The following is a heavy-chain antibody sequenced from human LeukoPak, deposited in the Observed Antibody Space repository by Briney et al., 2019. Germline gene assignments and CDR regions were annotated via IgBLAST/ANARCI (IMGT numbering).Heavy chain of an antibody. CDR3: ARDLMGATHYFQH. CDR2: IKQDGSEK. CDR1: GFTFSGYW. V-gene: IGHV3-7*01. D-gene: IGHD1-26*01. J-gene: IGHJ1*01. Sequence: PGGSLRLSCAASGFTFSGYWMSWVRQAPGKGLEWVANIKQDGSEKNYVDSVKGRFTISRDNAKNSLYLQMNSPRAEDTAVYYCARDLMGATHYFQHWGQGTLVTVSS.